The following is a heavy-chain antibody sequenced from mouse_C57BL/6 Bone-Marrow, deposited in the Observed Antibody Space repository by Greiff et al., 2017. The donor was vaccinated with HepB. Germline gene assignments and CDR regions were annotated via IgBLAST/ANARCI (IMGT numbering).Heavy chain of an antibody. D-gene: IGHD1-1*01. J-gene: IGHJ4*01. V-gene: IGHV7-3*01. Sequence: EVQVVESGGGLVQPGGSLSLSCAASGFTFTDYYMSWVRQPPGKALEWLGFIRNKANGYTTEYSASVKGRFTISRDNSQSILYLQMNALRAEDSATYYCARYEITTVGAMDYWGQGTSVTVSS. CDR2: IRNKANGYTT. CDR3: ARYEITTVGAMDY. CDR1: GFTFTDYY.